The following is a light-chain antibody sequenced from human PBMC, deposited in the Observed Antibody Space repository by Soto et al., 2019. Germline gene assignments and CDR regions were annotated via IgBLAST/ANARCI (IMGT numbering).Light chain of an antibody. J-gene: IGKJ5*01. Sequence: ETVMTQSPATLSVSPGERATLSCRASQTVSSNYLAWCQQRPGQAPRLLIYGASTRAAGIPDKFSGSGSGTDFTLTITRLEPEDSAVYFCQQYTGPPTTFGQGTRLENK. CDR3: QQYTGPPTT. V-gene: IGKV3-20*01. CDR2: GAS. CDR1: QTVSSNY.